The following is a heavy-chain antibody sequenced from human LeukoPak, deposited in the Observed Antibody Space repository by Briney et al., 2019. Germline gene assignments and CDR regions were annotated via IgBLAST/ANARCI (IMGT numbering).Heavy chain of an antibody. CDR3: ARDGCDSGGYRNYYYYYMDV. Sequence: GGPLSLFCAASRFLYRSYAMHWVRQAPGKGLEYVTDNSRNGGSTLHAHSVKRRLTISRDNSKNTLYLEMGSLRAEDMTVYDRARDGCDSGGYRNYYYYYMDVWGKGTMVTVSS. D-gene: IGHD3-22*01. J-gene: IGHJ6*03. CDR2: NSRNGGST. CDR1: RFLYRSYA. V-gene: IGHV3-64*01.